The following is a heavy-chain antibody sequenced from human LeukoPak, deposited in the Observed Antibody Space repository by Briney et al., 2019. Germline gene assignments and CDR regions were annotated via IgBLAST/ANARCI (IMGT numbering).Heavy chain of an antibody. D-gene: IGHD2-2*02. CDR2: ISSSSSTI. CDR1: GFTFSSYS. J-gene: IGHJ1*01. Sequence: GSLRLSCAASGFTFSSYSMNWVRQAPGKGLEWVSYISSSSSTIYYADSVKGRFSISRDNSKNSLYLQMSSLRAEDTAVYYCARALHCSSTGCYTGGYFQQWGQGTLVTVSS. CDR3: ARALHCSSTGCYTGGYFQQ. V-gene: IGHV3-48*01.